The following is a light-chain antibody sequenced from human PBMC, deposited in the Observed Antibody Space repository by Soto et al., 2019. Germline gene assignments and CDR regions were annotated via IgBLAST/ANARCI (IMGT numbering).Light chain of an antibody. CDR1: QTISSW. J-gene: IGKJ1*01. CDR2: KAS. V-gene: IGKV1-5*03. CDR3: QHYNSYSEP. Sequence: DIQMTQSPSALSGSVGDRVTITWRASQTISSWLAWYQQKPGKAPKLLIYKASTLKSGVPSRFSGSGSGTELTLTISSLQPDDFATYYCQHYNSYSEPFGQGTKVDIX.